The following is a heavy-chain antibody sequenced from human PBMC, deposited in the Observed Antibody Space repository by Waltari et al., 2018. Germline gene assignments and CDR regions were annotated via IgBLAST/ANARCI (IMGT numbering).Heavy chain of an antibody. CDR3: ARLVSSNGLAAAGIRGAFDI. V-gene: IGHV4-39*01. CDR1: GGSISSSSYY. D-gene: IGHD6-13*01. Sequence: QLQLQESGPGLVKPSETLSLTCTVSGGSISSSSYYWGWIRQPPGKGLEWIGSIYYSGSTYYNPSLNSRVTIAVDTSKNQFSRKLSFVTASDTAVYYCARLVSSNGLAAAGIRGAFDIWGQGTMVTVSS. J-gene: IGHJ3*02. CDR2: IYYSGST.